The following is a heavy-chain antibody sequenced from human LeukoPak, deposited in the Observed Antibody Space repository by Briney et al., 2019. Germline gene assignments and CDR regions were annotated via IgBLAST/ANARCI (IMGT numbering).Heavy chain of an antibody. CDR2: ISSSSNDI. CDR1: GFIFSSYS. D-gene: IGHD6-13*01. Sequence: GGSLRLSCAASGFIFSSYSMNWVRQAPGKGLEWVSSISSSSNDIYYADSVKGRFTISRDNAQNSLYVQMNSLRAEDTAVYYCAKDGIAAAGRITVFDYWGQGTLVTVSS. V-gene: IGHV3-21*04. CDR3: AKDGIAAAGRITVFDY. J-gene: IGHJ4*02.